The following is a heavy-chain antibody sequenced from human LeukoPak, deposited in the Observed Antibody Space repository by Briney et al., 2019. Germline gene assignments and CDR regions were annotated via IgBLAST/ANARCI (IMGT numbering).Heavy chain of an antibody. CDR3: AKRGGTYYFDD. D-gene: IGHD1-7*01. Sequence: GGSLRLSCAASGFTFRSYAMNWVRQAPGKGLEWVSAISGSGSATYYADSVKGRFTISRDNSKNTLYLQMNSLRAEDTAVYYCAKRGGTYYFDDWGQGTLVTVSS. CDR1: GFTFRSYA. J-gene: IGHJ4*02. CDR2: ISGSGSAT. V-gene: IGHV3-23*01.